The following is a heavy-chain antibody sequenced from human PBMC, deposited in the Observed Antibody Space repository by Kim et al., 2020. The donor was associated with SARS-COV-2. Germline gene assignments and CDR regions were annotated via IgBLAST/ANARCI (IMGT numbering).Heavy chain of an antibody. J-gene: IGHJ5*02. CDR1: GGSISSYY. D-gene: IGHD2-2*01. CDR3: ARAVWCSSTSCSAWRFDP. Sequence: SETLSLTCTVSGGSISSYYWSWIRQPPGKGLEWIGYIYYSGSTNYNPSLKSRVTISVDTSKNQFSLKLSSVTAADTAVYYCARAVWCSSTSCSAWRFDPWGQGTLVTVSS. V-gene: IGHV4-59*13. CDR2: IYYSGST.